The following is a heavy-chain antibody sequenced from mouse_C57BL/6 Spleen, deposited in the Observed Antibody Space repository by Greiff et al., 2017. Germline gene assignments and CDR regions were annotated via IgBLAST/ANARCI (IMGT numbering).Heavy chain of an antibody. CDR1: GYTFTSYW. D-gene: IGHD3-2*02. CDR2: IDPSDSYT. J-gene: IGHJ2*01. V-gene: IGHV1-69*01. Sequence: VQLQQPGAELVMPGASVSLSCKASGYTFTSYWLHWVKQMPGHGLEWIGEIDPSDSYTNNNHKFKGKSTLTVDNSSSTAYMQHSSLTSEDSAVNYCARWGQLRLRRYFDYWGQGTTLTVSS. CDR3: ARWGQLRLRRYFDY.